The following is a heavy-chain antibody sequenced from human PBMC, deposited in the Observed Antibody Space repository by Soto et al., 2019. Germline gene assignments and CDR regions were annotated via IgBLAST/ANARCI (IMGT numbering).Heavy chain of an antibody. CDR1: GYTFTGYY. CDR2: INPNSGGT. J-gene: IGHJ2*01. Sequence: ASVKVSCKASGYTFTGYYMHWVRQAPGQGHEWIGWINPNSGGTNYAQKFQGWVTMTRDTSISTAYMELSRLRSDDTAVYYCAREEAYHYYGSGSYSYWYFDLWGRGTLVTVSS. V-gene: IGHV1-2*04. CDR3: AREEAYHYYGSGSYSYWYFDL. D-gene: IGHD3-10*01.